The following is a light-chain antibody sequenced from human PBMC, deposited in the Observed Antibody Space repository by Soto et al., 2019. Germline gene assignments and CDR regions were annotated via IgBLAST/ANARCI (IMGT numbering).Light chain of an antibody. J-gene: IGLJ2*01. CDR3: CSYGGSGTWV. V-gene: IGLV2-23*02. Sequence: QSVLTQPASVSGSPGQSITISCTVTSSDVGSYNLVSWYQHHPGKVPKLMIYEVSKRPSGLSNRFSGSKSGNTASLTISGLQAEYEADDYCCSYGGSGTWVFVGGTTLTVL. CDR2: EVS. CDR1: SSDVGSYNL.